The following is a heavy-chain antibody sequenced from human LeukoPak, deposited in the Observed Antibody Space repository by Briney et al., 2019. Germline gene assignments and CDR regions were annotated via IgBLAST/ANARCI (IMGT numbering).Heavy chain of an antibody. CDR2: IVVGSGNT. J-gene: IGHJ4*02. V-gene: IGHV1-58*02. CDR1: GFTFTSRA. Sequence: SVKVSCKASGFTFTSRAMQWVRQARGQRLEWIGWIVVGSGNTNYAQKFQERVTITRDMSTSTAYMELGSLRSEDTAVYYCAADYDCSGGSCWNQWGQGTLVTVSS. CDR3: AADYDCSGGSCWNQ. D-gene: IGHD2-15*01.